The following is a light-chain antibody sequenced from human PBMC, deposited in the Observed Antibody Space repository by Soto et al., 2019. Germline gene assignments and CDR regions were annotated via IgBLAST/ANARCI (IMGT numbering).Light chain of an antibody. CDR1: QSVTNNQ. V-gene: IGKV3-20*01. Sequence: IVLTQSACALSLSPGERATLSCRASQSVTNNQLAWFRQKPGQAPRLLIWGVSNRATGIPDRFSGSGSGTDFTLTISRLEPEDFAVYYCQQYGSLSWTFGQGTKVDIK. CDR3: QQYGSLSWT. J-gene: IGKJ1*01. CDR2: GVS.